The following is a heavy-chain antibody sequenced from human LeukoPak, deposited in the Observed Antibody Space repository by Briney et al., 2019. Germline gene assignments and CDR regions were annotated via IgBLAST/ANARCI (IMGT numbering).Heavy chain of an antibody. V-gene: IGHV1-2*02. D-gene: IGHD3-16*01. CDR2: INPDSGFT. CDR1: GYNFTDDY. CDR3: APTAEAYTSWWKV. J-gene: IGHJ1*01. Sequence: ASVTVSCKASGYNFTDDYMHWVRQAPGQGLEFMGWINPDSGFTNYAQTFKGRVTMTRDTSISTAYLEVRSLTSDDTAVYYCAPTAEAYTSWWKVWGQGTLVTVSS.